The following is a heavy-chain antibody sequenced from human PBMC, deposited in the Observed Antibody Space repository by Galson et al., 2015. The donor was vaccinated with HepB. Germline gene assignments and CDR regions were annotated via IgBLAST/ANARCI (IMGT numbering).Heavy chain of an antibody. D-gene: IGHD2-21*01. V-gene: IGHV3-23*01. CDR1: GFTFSNYA. Sequence: SLRLSCAASGFTFSNYAMSWVRQAPGKGLEWVSAISGRGISTYYADSVKGRFTISRDNSKNTLYLQMDSLRAEDTAVYYCAKDQRDIMVAGVDYWGQGTLVTVSS. J-gene: IGHJ4*02. CDR3: AKDQRDIMVAGVDY. CDR2: ISGRGIST.